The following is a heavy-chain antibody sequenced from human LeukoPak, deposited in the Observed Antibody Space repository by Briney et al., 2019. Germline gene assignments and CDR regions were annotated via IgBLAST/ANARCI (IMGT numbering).Heavy chain of an antibody. CDR3: ARAPDYHYDILTGYDY. CDR1: GYTFTSYY. CDR2: INPSGGST. Sequence: ASVKVSCKASGYTFTSYYMHWVRQAPGQGLEWMGIINPSGGSTSYAQKFQGRVTMTRDTSTSTVYMELSSLRSEDTAVYYCARAPDYHYDILTGYDYWGQGTLVTVSS. J-gene: IGHJ4*02. D-gene: IGHD3-9*01. V-gene: IGHV1-46*01.